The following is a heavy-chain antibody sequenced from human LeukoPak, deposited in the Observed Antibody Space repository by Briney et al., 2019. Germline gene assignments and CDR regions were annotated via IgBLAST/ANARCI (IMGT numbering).Heavy chain of an antibody. CDR2: IYYSGST. CDR3: AREGGGWDPYYFDY. D-gene: IGHD2-15*01. V-gene: IGHV4-59*01. J-gene: IGHJ4*02. CDR1: GGSISSYY. Sequence: SETLSLTCTVSGGSISSYYWSWIRQPPGKGLEWIGYIYYSGSTNYNPSLKSRVTISVDTSKNQFSLKLSSVTAADTAVYYCAREGGGWDPYYFDYWGQGTLVTVSS.